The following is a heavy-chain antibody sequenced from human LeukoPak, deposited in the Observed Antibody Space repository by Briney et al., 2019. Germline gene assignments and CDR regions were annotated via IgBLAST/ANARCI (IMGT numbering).Heavy chain of an antibody. D-gene: IGHD3-10*01. CDR2: ISGSGADT. V-gene: IGHV3-23*01. CDR3: AKDLGGEGGSGFPGQ. CDR1: GFAFSSYS. Sequence: GGSLRLSCAACGFAFSSYSMSWVRQAPGKGLEWVSAISGSGADTYYTDSVKGRFTISRGNSKTTLFLQMNSLRAEDTAIYYCAKDLGGEGGSGFPGQWGQGTLVTVSS. J-gene: IGHJ4*02.